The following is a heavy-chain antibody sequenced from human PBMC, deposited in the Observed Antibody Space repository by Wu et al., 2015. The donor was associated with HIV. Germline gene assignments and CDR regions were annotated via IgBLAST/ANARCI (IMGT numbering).Heavy chain of an antibody. CDR3: ARDLYDFWSGYPRRWGGDYYYYYMDV. D-gene: IGHD3-3*01. CDR2: INPNSGGT. J-gene: IGHJ6*03. CDR1: GYTFTGYY. V-gene: IGHV1-2*02. Sequence: QVQLVQSGAEVKKPGASVKVSCKASGYTFTGYYMHWVRQAPGQGLEWMGWINPNSGGTNYAQKFQGRVTMTRDTSISTAYMELSRLRSDDTAVYYCARDLYDFWSGYPRRWGGDYYYYYMDVWGKGTTVTVSS.